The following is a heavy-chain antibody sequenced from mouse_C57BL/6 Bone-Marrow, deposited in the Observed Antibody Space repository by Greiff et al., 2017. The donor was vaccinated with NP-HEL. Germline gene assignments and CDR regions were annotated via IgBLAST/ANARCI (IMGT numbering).Heavy chain of an antibody. CDR1: GYTFTSYW. V-gene: IGHV1-7*01. J-gene: IGHJ4*01. Sequence: QVHVKQSGAELAKPGASVKLSCKASGYTFTSYWMHWVKQRPGQGLEWIGYINPSSGYTKYNQKFKDKATLTADKSSSTAYMQLSSLTYEDSAVYYCARPTVVALYAMDYWGQGTSVTVSS. CDR2: INPSSGYT. D-gene: IGHD1-1*01. CDR3: ARPTVVALYAMDY.